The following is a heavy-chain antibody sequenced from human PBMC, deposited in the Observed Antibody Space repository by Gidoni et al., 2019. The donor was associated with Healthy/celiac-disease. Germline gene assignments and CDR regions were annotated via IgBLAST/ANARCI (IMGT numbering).Heavy chain of an antibody. J-gene: IGHJ3*02. Sequence: EVQLVQSGAEVKKPGESLKISCKGSGYSFTSYWIGWVRQMPGKGLEWMGIIYPGDSDTRYSPSFQGQVTISADKSSSTTYLQWSSLKASDTAMYYCARSFCRDGYNFVSFGGCLVAFDIWGQGTMVTVSS. V-gene: IGHV5-51*03. CDR2: IYPGDSDT. D-gene: IGHD5-12*01. CDR1: GYSFTSYW. CDR3: ARSFCRDGYNFVSFGGCLVAFDI.